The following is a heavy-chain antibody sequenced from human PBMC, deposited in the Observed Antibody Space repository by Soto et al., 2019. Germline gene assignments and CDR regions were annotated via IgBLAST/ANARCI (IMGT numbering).Heavy chain of an antibody. V-gene: IGHV1-69*06. CDR3: AREAYDSSGYYQLDY. CDR1: GGTFSSYA. D-gene: IGHD3-22*01. CDR2: IIPIFGTA. J-gene: IGHJ4*02. Sequence: GASVKVSCKVSGGTFSSYAISWVRQAPGQGLEWMGGIIPIFGTANYAQKFQGRVTITADKSTSTAYMELSSLRSEDTAVYYCAREAYDSSGYYQLDYWGQGTLVTVSS.